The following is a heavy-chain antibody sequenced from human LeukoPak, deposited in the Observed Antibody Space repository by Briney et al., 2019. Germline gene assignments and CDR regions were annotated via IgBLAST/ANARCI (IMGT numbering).Heavy chain of an antibody. J-gene: IGHJ4*02. Sequence: GGSLRLSCTTSGLAFSNYARNWVRQAPGKGPEWVSGISGFNTYYANSVKGRFTIFRDNSKNVLYLQMDRLRAEDTAVYSCAKDVCTSPRCLLYFDSWGQGTLVTVSS. CDR1: GLAFSNYA. V-gene: IGHV3-23*01. CDR2: ISGFNT. CDR3: AKDVCTSPRCLLYFDS. D-gene: IGHD2-8*01.